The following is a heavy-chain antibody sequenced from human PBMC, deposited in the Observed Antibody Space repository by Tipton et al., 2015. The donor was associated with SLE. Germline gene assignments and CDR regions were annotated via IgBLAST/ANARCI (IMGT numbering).Heavy chain of an antibody. J-gene: IGHJ4*02. CDR1: GYSFSTYG. Sequence: QLVQSGAEVKKPGASVKVSCKASGYSFSTYGISWVRQAPGQGLEWMGWISVYNGNTNYAQKLQDRVTMTTDTSTSSAYMELRSLRSDDTAVYYCARARDVGGDDFDYWGQGTLVTVSS. CDR3: ARARDVGGDDFDY. CDR2: ISVYNGNT. D-gene: IGHD4-17*01. V-gene: IGHV1-18*01.